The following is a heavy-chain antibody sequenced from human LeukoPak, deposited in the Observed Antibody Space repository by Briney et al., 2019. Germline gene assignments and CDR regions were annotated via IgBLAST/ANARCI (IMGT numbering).Heavy chain of an antibody. V-gene: IGHV3-30*18. D-gene: IGHD1/OR15-1a*01. Sequence: GRSLRLSCAASGFTFSSYGMHWVRQAPGKGLEWVAVISYDGSNKYYADPVKGRFTISRDNSKNTLYLQMNSLRAEDTAVYYCAKLEQGGRESYYYYGMDVWGQGTTVTVSS. CDR2: ISYDGSNK. CDR1: GFTFSSYG. J-gene: IGHJ6*02. CDR3: AKLEQGGRESYYYYGMDV.